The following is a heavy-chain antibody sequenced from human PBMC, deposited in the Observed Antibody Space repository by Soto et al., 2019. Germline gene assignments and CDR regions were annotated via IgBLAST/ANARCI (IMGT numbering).Heavy chain of an antibody. CDR3: ARERYVAYRHNGIDA. CDR2: TSTNNDYR. V-gene: IGHV1-18*04. Sequence: GDAVHVSYEDCCCWFPTYYNKWVRQDPAEGLECLGCTSTNNDYRNYAQKFRGRVTVTTDTSTSTAYMEFRSLISEDADFYFCARERYVAYRHNGIDAWGQGTQVTVSS. CDR1: CCWFPTYY. D-gene: IGHD2-21*01. J-gene: IGHJ4*02.